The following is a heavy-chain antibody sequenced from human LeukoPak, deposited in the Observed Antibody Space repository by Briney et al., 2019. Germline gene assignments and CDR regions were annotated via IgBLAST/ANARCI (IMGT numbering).Heavy chain of an antibody. CDR2: ISESGGST. V-gene: IGHV3-23*01. D-gene: IGHD3-10*01. J-gene: IGHJ4*02. CDR1: GFTFSTSA. CDR3: AKGSF. Sequence: GGSLKLSCVVSGFTFSTSAMSWVRQAPGKGLEWVSGISESGGSTYYADSVKGRFTSSRDNSKNTLYLQMNNLRAEDTAAYYCAKGSFCGQGTLVTVSS.